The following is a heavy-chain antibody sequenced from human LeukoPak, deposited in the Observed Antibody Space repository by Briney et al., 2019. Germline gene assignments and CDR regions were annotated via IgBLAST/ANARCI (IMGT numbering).Heavy chain of an antibody. CDR2: ISSSSSYI. J-gene: IGHJ4*02. V-gene: IGHV3-21*01. CDR1: GFTFSSYS. D-gene: IGHD4-11*01. Sequence: GGSLRLSCAASGFTFSSYSMNWVRQAPGKGLEWVSSISSSSSYIYYADSVKGRFTISRDNAKNSLFLQMNSLRAEDTAVYYCARSFIVTTVDSWGQGTLATVSS. CDR3: ARSFIVTTVDS.